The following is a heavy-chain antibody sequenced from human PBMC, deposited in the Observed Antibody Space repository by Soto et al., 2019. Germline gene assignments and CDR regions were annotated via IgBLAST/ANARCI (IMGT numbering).Heavy chain of an antibody. D-gene: IGHD4-17*01. V-gene: IGHV3-33*01. J-gene: IGHJ5*02. CDR1: GFTFSSDG. CDR2: IYYDGGSK. Sequence: GGSLRLSCAASGFTFSSDGMHWVRQAPGKGLEWVAVIYYDGGSKYYGDSVKGRFTISRDNSKNTLYLQMNSLRAEDTAVYYCVRERSGNYGWFDPWGQVTPLTVSS. CDR3: VRERSGNYGWFDP.